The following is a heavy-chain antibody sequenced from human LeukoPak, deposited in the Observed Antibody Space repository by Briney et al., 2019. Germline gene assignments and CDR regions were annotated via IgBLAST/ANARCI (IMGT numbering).Heavy chain of an antibody. V-gene: IGHV4-4*02. Sequence: PSETLSLTCAVSGGSISSSNWWSWVRQPPGKGLEWIGEIYHSGSTNYNPSLKSRVTISVDKSKNQFSLKLSSVTAADTAVYYCARSHGYYDILTLYDYWGQGTLVTVSS. D-gene: IGHD3-9*01. CDR2: IYHSGST. CDR1: GGSISSSNW. J-gene: IGHJ4*02. CDR3: ARSHGYYDILTLYDY.